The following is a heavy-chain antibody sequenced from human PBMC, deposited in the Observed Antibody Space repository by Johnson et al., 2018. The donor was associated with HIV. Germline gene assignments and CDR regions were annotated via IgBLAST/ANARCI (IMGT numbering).Heavy chain of an antibody. Sequence: VQLVESGGGLVQPGRSLRLSCAASGFTFSSYAMHWVRQAPGKGLEWVSGINWNGGSTGFADSVKGRFTISRDNAKNSMYLQMNSLRVEDTALYYCARVRGGSYYLDGFDIWGQGTMVTVSS. CDR1: GFTFSSYA. V-gene: IGHV3-20*04. CDR2: INWNGGST. D-gene: IGHD1-26*01. CDR3: ARVRGGSYYLDGFDI. J-gene: IGHJ3*02.